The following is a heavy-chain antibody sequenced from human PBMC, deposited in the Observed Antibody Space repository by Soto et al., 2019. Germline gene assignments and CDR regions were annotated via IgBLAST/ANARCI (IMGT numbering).Heavy chain of an antibody. CDR1: GFTFSSYA. CDR3: AKKSYSSSSNRYFDY. CDR2: ISGSGGST. D-gene: IGHD6-6*01. Sequence: LRLSCAASGFTFSSYAMSWVRQAPGKGLEWVSAISGSGGSTYYADSVKGRFTISRDKSKNTLYLQMNSLRAEDTAVYYCAKKSYSSSSNRYFDYWGQGTLVTVSS. V-gene: IGHV3-23*01. J-gene: IGHJ4*02.